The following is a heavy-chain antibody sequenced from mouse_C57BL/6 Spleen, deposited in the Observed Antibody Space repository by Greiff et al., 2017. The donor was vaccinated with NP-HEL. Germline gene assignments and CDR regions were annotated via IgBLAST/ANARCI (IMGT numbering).Heavy chain of an antibody. CDR2: IHPNSGST. J-gene: IGHJ4*01. D-gene: IGHD1-1*01. CDR3: ARTTTVPYYYAMDY. CDR1: GYTFTSYW. V-gene: IGHV1-64*01. Sequence: QVQLQQPGAELVKPGASVKLSCKASGYTFTSYWMHWVKQRPGQGLEWIGMIHPNSGSTNYNEKFKSKATLTVDKSSSTAYMQLSSLTSEDSAVYYCARTTTVPYYYAMDYWGQGTSVTVSS.